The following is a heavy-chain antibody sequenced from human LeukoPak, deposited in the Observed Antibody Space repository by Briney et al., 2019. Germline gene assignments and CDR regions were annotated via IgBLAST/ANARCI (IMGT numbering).Heavy chain of an antibody. V-gene: IGHV1-2*04. Sequence: ASVKVSCKASGYTFTGYYMHWVRQAPGQGLEWMGWINPNSGGTNYAQKFQGWVTMTRDTSISTAYMELSGLRSDDTAVYYCARDIAARYCGGGSCHSNYYYGMDVWGQGTTVTVSS. D-gene: IGHD2-15*01. CDR1: GYTFTGYY. J-gene: IGHJ6*02. CDR2: INPNSGGT. CDR3: ARDIAARYCGGGSCHSNYYYGMDV.